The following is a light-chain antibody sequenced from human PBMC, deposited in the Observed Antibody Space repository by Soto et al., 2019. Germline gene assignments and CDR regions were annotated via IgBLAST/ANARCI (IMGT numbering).Light chain of an antibody. CDR3: SSYTSSSNLHV. J-gene: IGLJ1*01. Sequence: SAPTPPRPVSGASGQSVPISCTGTSSDFGGYNYVSWYQQHPGKAPKLMIYDVSKRPSGVPDRFSGSKSGNTASLTISGLQAEDEADYYCSSYTSSSNLHVFGTGTRSPS. CDR1: SSDFGGYNY. CDR2: DVS. V-gene: IGLV2-11*01.